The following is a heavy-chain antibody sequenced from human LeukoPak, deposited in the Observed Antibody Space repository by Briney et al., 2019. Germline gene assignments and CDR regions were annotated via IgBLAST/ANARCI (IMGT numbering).Heavy chain of an antibody. V-gene: IGHV3-23*01. Sequence: GGSLRLSCAASGITFNTYAMNWVRQAPGKRLEWVSLISGRGGGTYYADSVKGRFTISRDNSKNTLYLQMNSLGAEDTAVYYCAREGLDTDIDYWGQGTLVTVSS. CDR2: ISGRGGGT. J-gene: IGHJ4*02. CDR1: GITFNTYA. CDR3: AREGLDTDIDY. D-gene: IGHD5-18*01.